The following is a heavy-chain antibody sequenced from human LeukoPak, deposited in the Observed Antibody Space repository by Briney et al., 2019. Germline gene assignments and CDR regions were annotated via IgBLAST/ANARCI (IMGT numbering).Heavy chain of an antibody. CDR1: GFTFSSYG. CDR3: ARALKQQLVLDV. CDR2: IWYDGSNK. V-gene: IGHV3-33*01. Sequence: GGSLRLSCAASGFTFSSYGMHWVRQAPGKGLEWVAVIWYDGSNKYYADSVKGRFTISRDNSKNTLYLQMNSLRAEDTAVYYCARALKQQLVLDVWGQGTTVTVSS. D-gene: IGHD6-13*01. J-gene: IGHJ6*02.